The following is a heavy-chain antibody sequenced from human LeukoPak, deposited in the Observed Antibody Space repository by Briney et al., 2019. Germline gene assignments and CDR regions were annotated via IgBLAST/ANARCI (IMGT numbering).Heavy chain of an antibody. CDR1: GDSVSTASNA. Sequence: SQTLSLTCAISGDSVSTASNAWYWIRQSPSRGLEWLGRTYYRSKWYNDYAVSMKSRIIISPDTSKNQFSLQLNSVTPEDTAVYYCARSRQWLNWFDPWGQGTLVTVSS. D-gene: IGHD6-19*01. CDR2: TYYRSKWYN. V-gene: IGHV6-1*01. CDR3: ARSRQWLNWFDP. J-gene: IGHJ5*02.